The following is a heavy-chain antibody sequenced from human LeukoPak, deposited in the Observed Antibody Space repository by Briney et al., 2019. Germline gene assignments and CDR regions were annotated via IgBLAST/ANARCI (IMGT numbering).Heavy chain of an antibody. J-gene: IGHJ4*02. CDR1: GGSISSYY. V-gene: IGHV4-59*01. CDR3: ARLERGWFFAY. CDR2: IYYSGST. Sequence: SETLSLTCTVSGGSISSYYWSWIRQPPGKGLEWIGYIYYSGSTNYNPSLKSRVTISVDTSKNQFSLKLSSVTAADTAVYYCARLERGWFFAYWGQGTLVTVSS. D-gene: IGHD6-19*01.